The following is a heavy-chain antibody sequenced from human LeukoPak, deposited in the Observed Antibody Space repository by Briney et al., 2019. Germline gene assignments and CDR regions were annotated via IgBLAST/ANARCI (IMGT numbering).Heavy chain of an antibody. J-gene: IGHJ4*02. CDR1: GYRFTSYW. CDR2: IYPGDSDT. V-gene: IGHV5-51*01. CDR3: ARQHRYDFGFDY. D-gene: IGHD3-3*01. Sequence: PGESLKISCKGSGYRFTSYWIGWGRRMPGKGLGWMGIIYPGDSDTRYSPSFQGQVSISGDKSISTAYLQWSSLKASDSAMYYCARQHRYDFGFDYWGQGTLVTVSS.